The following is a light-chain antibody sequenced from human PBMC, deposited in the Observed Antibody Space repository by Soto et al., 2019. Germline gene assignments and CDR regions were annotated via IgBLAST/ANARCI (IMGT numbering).Light chain of an antibody. CDR3: QQYATSPLT. CDR1: QSVLTS. J-gene: IGKJ4*01. V-gene: IGKV3-20*01. Sequence: EIVLTQSPGTLSLSPGERATLSCRASQSVLTSLAWYQQKPGQAPRLLIYDASSRATAIPDRFSGSGSGTDFSLTLSTLETEDFAVYYYQQYATSPLTFGGGTKVEIK. CDR2: DAS.